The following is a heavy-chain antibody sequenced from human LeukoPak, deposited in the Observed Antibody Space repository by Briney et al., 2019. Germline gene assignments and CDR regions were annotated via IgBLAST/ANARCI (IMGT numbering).Heavy chain of an antibody. CDR2: IGPGGDI. V-gene: IGHV3-48*01. J-gene: IGHJ4*02. Sequence: GGSLRLSCVASGFSFTAYSMNWVRQAPGRGLEWISYIGPGGDIYYADSVTGRFTVSRDIAKNSLYLQMNGLRIEDTAVYYCARRFDSWGQGTLVTVSS. CDR3: ARRFDS. CDR1: GFSFTAYS.